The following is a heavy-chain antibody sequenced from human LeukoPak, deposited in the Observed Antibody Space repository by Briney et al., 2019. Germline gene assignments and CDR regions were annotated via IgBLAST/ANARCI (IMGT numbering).Heavy chain of an antibody. D-gene: IGHD3-3*01. V-gene: IGHV3-7*01. Sequence: GGSLRLSCAASGFTFSSYWMSWVRQAPGKGLEWVANMKQDGSEKYYVDSVKGRFTISRDNAKNSLYLQMNSLRAEDTAVYYCARGRMFLEWLLGLERIGYYFDYWGQGTLVTVSS. J-gene: IGHJ4*02. CDR1: GFTFSSYW. CDR2: MKQDGSEK. CDR3: ARGRMFLEWLLGLERIGYYFDY.